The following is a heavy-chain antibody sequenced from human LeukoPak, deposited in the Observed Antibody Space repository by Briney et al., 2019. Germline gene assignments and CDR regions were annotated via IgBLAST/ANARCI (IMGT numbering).Heavy chain of an antibody. CDR2: IHYGGIT. D-gene: IGHD3-10*01. Sequence: SETLSLTCVVSGGSISGSSHYWGWVRQPPGKGPEWIGSIHYGGITYYSPSLKSPVTISLDTSKKQFSLKLTSVTAADTAVYYCARHLDYYGSGSYLGLWGQGTQVTVSS. J-gene: IGHJ4*02. CDR1: GGSISGSSHY. CDR3: ARHLDYYGSGSYLGL. V-gene: IGHV4-39*01.